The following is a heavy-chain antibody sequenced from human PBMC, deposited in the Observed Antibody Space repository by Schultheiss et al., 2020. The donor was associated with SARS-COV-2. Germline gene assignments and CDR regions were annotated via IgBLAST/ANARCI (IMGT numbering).Heavy chain of an antibody. D-gene: IGHD3-22*01. V-gene: IGHV1-69*13. J-gene: IGHJ3*02. CDR1: GGTFSSYA. CDR3: ARSGITMIVVVTDDAFDI. CDR2: INPNSGGT. Sequence: SVKVSCKASGGTFSSYAISWVRQAPGQGLEWMGWINPNSGGTNYAQKFQGRVTITADESTSTAYMELSSLRSEDTAVYYCARSGITMIVVVTDDAFDIWGQGTMVTVSS.